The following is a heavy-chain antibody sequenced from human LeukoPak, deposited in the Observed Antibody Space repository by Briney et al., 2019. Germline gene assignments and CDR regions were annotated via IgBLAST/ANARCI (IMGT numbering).Heavy chain of an antibody. J-gene: IGHJ4*02. V-gene: IGHV1-69*04. CDR1: GGTFSSYA. CDR3: ARGHPYLLSPPYFDY. D-gene: IGHD2/OR15-2a*01. Sequence: GASVKVSCKASGGTFSSYAISWVQQAPGQGLEWMGRIIPILGIANYAQKFQGRVTITADKSTSTAYMELSSLRSEDTAVYYCARGHPYLLSPPYFDYWGQGTLVTVSS. CDR2: IIPILGIA.